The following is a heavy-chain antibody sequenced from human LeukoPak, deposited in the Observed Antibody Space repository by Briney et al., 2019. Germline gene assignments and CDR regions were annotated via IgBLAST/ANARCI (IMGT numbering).Heavy chain of an antibody. CDR2: IYYSGST. Sequence: SETLSLTCTVSAGSISSYYWSWIRQPPGKGLEWIGCIYYSGSTNYNPSLKSRVTMSVDTSKNHFSLNLSSVTAADTAVYYCARVATHYYHYTDVWGKGTTVTVSS. D-gene: IGHD2-21*02. CDR3: ARVATHYYHYTDV. V-gene: IGHV4-59*01. CDR1: AGSISSYY. J-gene: IGHJ6*03.